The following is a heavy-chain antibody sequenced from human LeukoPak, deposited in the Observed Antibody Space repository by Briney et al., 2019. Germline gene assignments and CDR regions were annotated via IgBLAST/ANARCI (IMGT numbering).Heavy chain of an antibody. CDR2: MSSSSSYT. Sequence: GGSLRLSCAASGFTFSDYHMSWIRQAPGKGLEWVSYMSSSSSYTNSADSVKGRFTISRDNAKNSLYLQMNSLRAEDTAVYYCARDEGYCSGGSCYSNYWGQGTLVTVSS. D-gene: IGHD2-15*01. J-gene: IGHJ4*02. CDR3: ARDEGYCSGGSCYSNY. V-gene: IGHV3-11*06. CDR1: GFTFSDYH.